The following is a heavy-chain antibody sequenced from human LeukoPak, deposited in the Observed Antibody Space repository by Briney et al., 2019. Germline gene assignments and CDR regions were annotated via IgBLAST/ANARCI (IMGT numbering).Heavy chain of an antibody. D-gene: IGHD3-10*01. CDR1: GFTFSSYS. Sequence: GGSLRLSCAASGFTFSSYSMNWVRQAPGKGLEWVSSISSSSSYIYYADSVKGRSTISRDNAKNSLYLQMNSLRAEDTAVYYCARAPMVRGVIIEYYFDYWGQGTLVTVSS. V-gene: IGHV3-21*01. CDR2: ISSSSSYI. CDR3: ARAPMVRGVIIEYYFDY. J-gene: IGHJ4*02.